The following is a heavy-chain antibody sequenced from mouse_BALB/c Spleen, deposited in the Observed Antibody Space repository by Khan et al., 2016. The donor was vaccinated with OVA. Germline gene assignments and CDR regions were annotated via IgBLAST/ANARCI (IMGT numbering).Heavy chain of an antibody. V-gene: IGHV3-2*02. CDR1: GYSITSNYA. J-gene: IGHJ4*01. CDR2: ISYSGST. D-gene: IGHD1-1*01. CDR3: ARGNYYGYAMDY. Sequence: EVQLQESGPGLVKPSQSLSLTCTVTGYSITSNYAWNWIRQFPGNKLEWMGYISYSGSTNYNPSLKSRISNKRETSKNLFFLKLNSVTTEDTATYYCARGNYYGYAMDYWGQGTSITVSS.